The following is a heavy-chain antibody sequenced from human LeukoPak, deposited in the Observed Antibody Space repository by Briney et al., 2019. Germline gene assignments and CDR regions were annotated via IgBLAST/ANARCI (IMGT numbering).Heavy chain of an antibody. CDR2: ISAYNGNT. D-gene: IGHD4-17*01. V-gene: IGHV1-18*01. CDR1: GYPFDNFG. Sequence: ASVKVSSKASGYPFDNFGLTWVRQAPGQGLEWMGWISAYNGNTHYAQKFRGRLTMTTDTSTTTAYLELRSLKSDDTAVYYCARDRLGGDLTGESLYWGQGTLVTVSS. CDR3: ARDRLGGDLTGESLY. J-gene: IGHJ4*02.